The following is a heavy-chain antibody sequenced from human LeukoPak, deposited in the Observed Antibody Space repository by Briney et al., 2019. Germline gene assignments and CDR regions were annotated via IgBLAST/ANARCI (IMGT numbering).Heavy chain of an antibody. V-gene: IGHV3-21*01. Sequence: GGSLRLSCAASGFTFSSYSMNWVRQAPGKGLEWVSSISSSSSYIYYADSVKGRFTISRDNAKNSLYLQMNSLRAEDTAVYYCARAGYCSSTSCRIYYYYMDVWGKGTTVTVSS. CDR2: ISSSSSYI. J-gene: IGHJ6*03. CDR1: GFTFSSYS. D-gene: IGHD2-2*01. CDR3: ARAGYCSSTSCRIYYYYMDV.